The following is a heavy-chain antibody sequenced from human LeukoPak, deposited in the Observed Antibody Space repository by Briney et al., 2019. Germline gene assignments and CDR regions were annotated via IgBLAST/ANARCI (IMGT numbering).Heavy chain of an antibody. Sequence: ASVKVSCKASGYTFTGYYMHWVRQAPGQGLEWMGWINPNSGDTNYAQKFQGRATMTRDTSIRTAYMELSGLRSDDTAVYYCAKNPYEYYFDYWGQGTLVTVSS. CDR2: INPNSGDT. V-gene: IGHV1-2*02. CDR3: AKNPYEYYFDY. J-gene: IGHJ4*02. CDR1: GYTFTGYY. D-gene: IGHD5-12*01.